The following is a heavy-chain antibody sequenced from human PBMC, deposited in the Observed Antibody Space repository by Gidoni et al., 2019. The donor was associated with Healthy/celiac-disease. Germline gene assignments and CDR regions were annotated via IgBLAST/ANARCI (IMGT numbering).Heavy chain of an antibody. Sequence: EVQLLESGGGLVQPGGSLRLSCAASGFTFSSYAMSWVRQAPGKGLEWVSAISGSGGSTYYADSVKGRFTISRDNSKNTLYLQMNSLRAEDTAVYYCAGIAVAGTGLYYYYGMDVWGQGTTVTVSS. D-gene: IGHD6-19*01. CDR2: ISGSGGST. CDR3: AGIAVAGTGLYYYYGMDV. CDR1: GFTFSSYA. J-gene: IGHJ6*02. V-gene: IGHV3-23*01.